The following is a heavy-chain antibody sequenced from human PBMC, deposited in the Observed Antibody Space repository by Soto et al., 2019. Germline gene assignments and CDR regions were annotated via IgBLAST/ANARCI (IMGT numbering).Heavy chain of an antibody. CDR3: AGGYSYGYDYYYYGMDV. V-gene: IGHV4-4*02. D-gene: IGHD5-18*01. J-gene: IGHJ6*02. CDR1: GGSISSSNW. CDR2: IYHSGST. Sequence: SETLSLTCTVSGGSISSSNWWSWVRQPPGKGLEWIGEIYHSGSTNYNPSLKSRVTISVDKSKNQFSLKLSSVTAADTAVYYCAGGYSYGYDYYYYGMDVWGQGTTVTVSS.